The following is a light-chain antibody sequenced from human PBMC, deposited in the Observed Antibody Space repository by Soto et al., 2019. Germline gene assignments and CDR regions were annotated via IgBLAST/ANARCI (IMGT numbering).Light chain of an antibody. CDR1: SSNIGNNS. CDR2: DNN. Sequence: QSVLTQPPSVSAAPGQKVTISCSGSSSNIGNNSVSWYQQLPGTAPKLLIYDNNKPPSGIPDRFSGSKSGTSATLGITGLQTGDEADYYCGTWDSSLSAVVFGGGTQLTVL. V-gene: IGLV1-51*01. J-gene: IGLJ2*01. CDR3: GTWDSSLSAVV.